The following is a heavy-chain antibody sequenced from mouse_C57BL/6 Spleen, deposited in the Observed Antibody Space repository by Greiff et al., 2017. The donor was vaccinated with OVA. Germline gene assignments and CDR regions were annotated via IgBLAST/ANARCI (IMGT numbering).Heavy chain of an antibody. Sequence: EVQLQQSGPELVKPGASVKISCKASGYTFTDYYMNWVKQSHGKSLEWIGDINPNNGGTSYNQKFKGKATLTVDKSSSTAYMELRSLTSEDSAVYYCARGDGYYLNFDYWGQGTTLTVSS. D-gene: IGHD2-3*01. J-gene: IGHJ2*01. V-gene: IGHV1-26*01. CDR2: INPNNGGT. CDR3: ARGDGYYLNFDY. CDR1: GYTFTDYY.